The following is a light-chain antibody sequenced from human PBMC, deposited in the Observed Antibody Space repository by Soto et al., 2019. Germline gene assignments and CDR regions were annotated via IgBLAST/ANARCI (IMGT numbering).Light chain of an antibody. V-gene: IGKV3-11*01. CDR1: QSVSSF. Sequence: EIVLTQSPATLSLSPGERATLSCRASQSVSSFFVWYQQKRGQAPRLLIYDASKRATGIPARFSGSGSGTDFTITIRRLEAEDFEVYYCHQRLNRPLTFGGGTTVEIK. J-gene: IGKJ4*01. CDR3: HQRLNRPLT. CDR2: DAS.